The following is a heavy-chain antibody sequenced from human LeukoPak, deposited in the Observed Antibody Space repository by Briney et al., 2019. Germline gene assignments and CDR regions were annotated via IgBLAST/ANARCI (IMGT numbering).Heavy chain of an antibody. CDR2: VYQSGST. CDR3: ARHPDLRWPRSFDY. CDR1: DYSISSGYY. Sequence: SETLSLTCAVSDYSISSGYYWGWIRQPPGKGLEWIGSVYQSGSTYYSPSLKSRATISVDTSNNQFSLKLTSVTAADTAIYYCARHPDLRWPRSFDYWGQGTLVSVSS. J-gene: IGHJ4*02. V-gene: IGHV4-38-2*01. D-gene: IGHD2-21*01.